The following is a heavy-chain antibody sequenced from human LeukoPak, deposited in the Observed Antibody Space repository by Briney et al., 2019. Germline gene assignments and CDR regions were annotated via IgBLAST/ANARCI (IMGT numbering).Heavy chain of an antibody. CDR2: IYSGGST. D-gene: IGHD3-10*01. CDR1: GFTVSSNY. J-gene: IGHJ6*03. V-gene: IGHV3-53*01. CDR3: ASGSGSYRTPYYYMDV. Sequence: GGSLRLSCAASGFTVSSNYMSWVCQAPGKGLGWVSVIYSGGSTYYADSVKGRFTISRDNSKNTLYLQMNSLTAEDTAGYYCASGSGSYRTPYYYMDVWGTGTTVTVSS.